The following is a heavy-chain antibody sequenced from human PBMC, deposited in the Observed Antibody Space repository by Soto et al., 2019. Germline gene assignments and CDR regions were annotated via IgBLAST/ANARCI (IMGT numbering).Heavy chain of an antibody. V-gene: IGHV1-18*01. CDR2: ISVHNGDT. D-gene: IGHD6-13*01. J-gene: IGHJ4*02. Sequence: QVQLVQSGAEVKKPGASVKVSCKASGYTFISYGISWVRQAPGQGLEWMGWISVHNGDTDYAQKFQGRVTMTTDTATSTVYMELRSLRSDDTAFYYCVRDTLYTNSWVGDYWGQGTLVTVSS. CDR3: VRDTLYTNSWVGDY. CDR1: GYTFISYG.